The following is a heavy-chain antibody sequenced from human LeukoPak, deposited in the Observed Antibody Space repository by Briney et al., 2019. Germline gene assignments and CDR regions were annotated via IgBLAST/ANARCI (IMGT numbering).Heavy chain of an antibody. D-gene: IGHD3-16*02. CDR1: GFTFSSYS. CDR3: ARGFAFGGVIAGFNWFDP. Sequence: PGGSLRLSCAASGFTFSSYSMNWVRQAPGKGLEWVSSISSSSSYIYYADSVKGRFTISRDNAKNSLYLQMNSLRAEDTAVYYCARGFAFGGVIAGFNWFDPGGQGTLVTVSS. J-gene: IGHJ5*02. V-gene: IGHV3-21*01. CDR2: ISSSSSYI.